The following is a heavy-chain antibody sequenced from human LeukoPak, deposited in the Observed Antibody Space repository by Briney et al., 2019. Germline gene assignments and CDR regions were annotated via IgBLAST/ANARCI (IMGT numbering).Heavy chain of an antibody. J-gene: IGHJ3*02. CDR2: INWNGGST. D-gene: IGHD3-10*01. CDR1: GFTFGSYE. Sequence: GGSLRLSCAASGFTFGSYEMNWVRQAPGKGLEWVSGINWNGGSTGYADSVKGRVTISRDNAKNSLYLQMNSLRAEDTALYYCARDRTMVRGVIIRSAFDIWGQGTMVTVSS. V-gene: IGHV3-20*04. CDR3: ARDRTMVRGVIIRSAFDI.